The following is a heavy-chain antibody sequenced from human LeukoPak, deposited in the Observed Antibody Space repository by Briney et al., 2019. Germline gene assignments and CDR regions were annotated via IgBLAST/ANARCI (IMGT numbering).Heavy chain of an antibody. V-gene: IGHV3-7*03. CDR2: INSDGSEG. CDR3: ARSSYSSSSSV. D-gene: IGHD6-6*01. J-gene: IGHJ3*01. CDR1: GFTFSSYA. Sequence: GGSLRLSCAASGFTFSSYAMSWSRQAPGKGLEWVASINSDGSEGYYADVVKGRFTISRDNAKNSLYLQINSLRAEDTAVYYCARSSYSSSSSVWGQGTMVTVSS.